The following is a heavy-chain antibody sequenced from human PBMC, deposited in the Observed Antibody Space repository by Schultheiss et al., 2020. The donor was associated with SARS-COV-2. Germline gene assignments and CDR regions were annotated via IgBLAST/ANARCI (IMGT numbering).Heavy chain of an antibody. CDR3: ARGGDYYDSSGYEG. V-gene: IGHV1-18*04. CDR1: GYTFTSYG. D-gene: IGHD3-22*01. Sequence: ASVKVSCKASGYTFTSYGISWVRQAPGQGLEWMGWISAYNGNTNYAQKLQGRVTMTRDTSISTAYMELSRLRSDDTAVYYCARGGDYYDSSGYEGWGQGTLVTVSS. J-gene: IGHJ4*02. CDR2: ISAYNGNT.